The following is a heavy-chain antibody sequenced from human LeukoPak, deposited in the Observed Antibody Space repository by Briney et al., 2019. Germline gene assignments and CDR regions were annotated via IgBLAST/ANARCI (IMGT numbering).Heavy chain of an antibody. CDR1: GFTFDDYA. D-gene: IGHD4-17*01. CDR2: ISWNSVNI. J-gene: IGHJ3*02. CDR3: ASILGDYGDHVDAFDI. Sequence: GGSLRLSCAASGFTFDDYAMHWVRQVPGKGLEWVSGISWNSVNIGYADSVKGRFTISRDNAKNSLYLQMDSLRAEDTAVYYCASILGDYGDHVDAFDIWGQGTMVTVSS. V-gene: IGHV3-9*01.